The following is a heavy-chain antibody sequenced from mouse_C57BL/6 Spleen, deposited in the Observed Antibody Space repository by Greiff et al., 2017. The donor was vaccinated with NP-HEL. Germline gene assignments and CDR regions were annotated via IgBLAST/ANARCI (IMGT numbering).Heavy chain of an antibody. D-gene: IGHD1-1*01. CDR1: GYAFSSSW. CDR3: ARERPYGSSHWYFDV. Sequence: VQLQESGPELVKPGASVKISCKASGYAFSSSWMNWVKQRPGKGLEWIGRIYPGDGDTNYNGTFKGKATLTADKSSSTAYMQLSSLTSEDSAVYFCARERPYGSSHWYFDVWGTGTTVTVSS. V-gene: IGHV1-82*01. CDR2: IYPGDGDT. J-gene: IGHJ1*03.